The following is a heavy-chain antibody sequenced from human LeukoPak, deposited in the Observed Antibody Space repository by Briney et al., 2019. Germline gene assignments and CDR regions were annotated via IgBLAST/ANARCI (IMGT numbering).Heavy chain of an antibody. D-gene: IGHD6-19*01. CDR3: ARESIAVAAPFDY. J-gene: IGHJ4*02. V-gene: IGHV4-61*01. Sequence: PSETLSLTCTVSGGSVSSGSYCWSWIRQPPGKGLEWIGYIYYSGSTNYNPSLKSRVTISVDTSKNQFSLKLSSVTAADTAVYYCARESIAVAAPFDYWGQGTLVTVSS. CDR1: GGSVSSGSYC. CDR2: IYYSGST.